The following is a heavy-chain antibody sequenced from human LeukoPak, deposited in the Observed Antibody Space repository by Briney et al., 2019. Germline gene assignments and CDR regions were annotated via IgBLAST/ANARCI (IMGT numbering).Heavy chain of an antibody. CDR2: ISSSITI. J-gene: IGHJ4*02. Sequence: GGSLRLSCAASGFTFSSHSMNWVRQAPGKGLEWVSYISSSITIYYADSVKGRFTISRDNAKNSLYLQMNSLRAEDTAVYYCARGAYYYEDWGQGTLVTVSS. CDR3: ARGAYYYED. V-gene: IGHV3-48*01. D-gene: IGHD3-22*01. CDR1: GFTFSSHS.